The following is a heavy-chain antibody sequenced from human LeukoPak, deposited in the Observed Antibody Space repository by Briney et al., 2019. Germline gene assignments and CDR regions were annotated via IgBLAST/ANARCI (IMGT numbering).Heavy chain of an antibody. V-gene: IGHV4-34*01. CDR1: GGSFSGYY. CDR2: INHSGST. D-gene: IGHD3-16*01. Sequence: SETLSLTCAVYGGSFSGYYWSWIRQPPGKGLEWIGEINHSGSTNYNPSLKSRVTISVDTSKNQFSLKLSSVTAADTAVYYCARAHSSLYRYYHMDVWGKGTTVTVSS. J-gene: IGHJ6*03. CDR3: ARAHSSLYRYYHMDV.